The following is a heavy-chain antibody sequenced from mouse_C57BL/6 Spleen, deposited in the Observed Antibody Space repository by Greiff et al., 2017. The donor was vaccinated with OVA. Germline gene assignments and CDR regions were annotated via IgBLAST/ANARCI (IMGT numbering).Heavy chain of an antibody. CDR2: INPSTGGT. D-gene: IGHD1-1*01. J-gene: IGHJ1*03. Sequence: EVQLQQSGPELVKPGASVKISCKASGYSFTGYYMNWVKQSPEKSLEWIGEINPSTGGTTYNQKFKAKATLAVDKSSSTAYMQLKSLTSEDSAVYYCARRLITTVVADWYFDVWGTGTTVTVSS. V-gene: IGHV1-42*01. CDR1: GYSFTGYY. CDR3: ARRLITTVVADWYFDV.